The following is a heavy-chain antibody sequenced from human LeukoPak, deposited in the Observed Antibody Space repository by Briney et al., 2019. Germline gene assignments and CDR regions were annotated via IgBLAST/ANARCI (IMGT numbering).Heavy chain of an antibody. CDR1: GFTLSSYA. Sequence: PGGSLRLSCAASGFTLSSYAMSWVRQAPGKGLEWVSAISDTGSTYHADSVKGRFTISRDSSKNTLFLQINRLRPEDAAVYYCAKAPVTTCRGAFCYPFDYWGLGTLVTVSS. V-gene: IGHV3-23*01. CDR2: ISDTGST. D-gene: IGHD2-15*01. J-gene: IGHJ4*02. CDR3: AKAPVTTCRGAFCYPFDY.